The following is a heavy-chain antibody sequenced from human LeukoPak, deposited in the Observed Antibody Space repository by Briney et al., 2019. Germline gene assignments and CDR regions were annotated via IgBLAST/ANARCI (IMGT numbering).Heavy chain of an antibody. V-gene: IGHV4-4*02. CDR3: ATIRNDYGVPGVAY. Sequence: KLSGTLPLTCAVSGGSISSSNWWSWVRQPPGKGLEWIGYIYYTGSTNYNPSLQSRVTISVDTSKNQFSLNLNSVTAADTAVYYCATIRNDYGVPGVAYWGQGTLVTVSS. CDR2: IYYTGST. J-gene: IGHJ4*02. CDR1: GGSISSSNW. D-gene: IGHD4-17*01.